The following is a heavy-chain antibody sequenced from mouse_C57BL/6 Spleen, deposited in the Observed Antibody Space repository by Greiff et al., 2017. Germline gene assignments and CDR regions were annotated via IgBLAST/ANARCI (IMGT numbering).Heavy chain of an antibody. CDR2: IDPSDSYT. Sequence: VQLQQPGAELVMPGASVKLSCKASGYTFTSYWMHWVKQRPGQGLEWIGEIDPSDSYTNYNQKFKGKSTLTVDKSSSTAYMQLSSLTSEDSAVYYCARPDSNYVWFAYWGQGTLVTVSA. V-gene: IGHV1-69*01. CDR1: GYTFTSYW. CDR3: ARPDSNYVWFAY. J-gene: IGHJ3*01. D-gene: IGHD2-5*01.